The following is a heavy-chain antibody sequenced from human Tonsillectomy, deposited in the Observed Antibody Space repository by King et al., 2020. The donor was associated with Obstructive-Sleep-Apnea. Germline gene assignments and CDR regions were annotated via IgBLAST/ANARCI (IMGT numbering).Heavy chain of an antibody. J-gene: IGHJ5*02. V-gene: IGHV3-30-3*01. CDR2: ISYDGSNK. Sequence: VQLVESGGGVVHPGRSLRLSCAASGFTFSSYAMHWVRQAPGKGLEWVAVISYDGSNKYYADSVKGRFTISRDNSKNTLYLQMNSLRAEDTAVYYCARSWVRGVIKRWFDPWGQGTLVTVSS. CDR1: GFTFSSYA. CDR3: ARSWVRGVIKRWFDP. D-gene: IGHD3-10*01.